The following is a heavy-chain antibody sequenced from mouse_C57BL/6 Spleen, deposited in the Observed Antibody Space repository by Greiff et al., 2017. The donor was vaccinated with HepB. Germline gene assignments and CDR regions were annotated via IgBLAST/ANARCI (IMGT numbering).Heavy chain of an antibody. D-gene: IGHD4-1*01. CDR2: IRNKANGYTT. CDR1: GFTFTDYY. V-gene: IGHV7-3*01. CDR3: ARYNLGWFAY. J-gene: IGHJ3*01. Sequence: EVKLVESGGGLVQPGGSLSLSCAASGFTFTDYYMSWVRQPPGKALEWLGFIRNKANGYTTEYSASVKGRFTISRDNSQSILYLQMNALRAEDSATYYCARYNLGWFAYWGQGTLVTVSA.